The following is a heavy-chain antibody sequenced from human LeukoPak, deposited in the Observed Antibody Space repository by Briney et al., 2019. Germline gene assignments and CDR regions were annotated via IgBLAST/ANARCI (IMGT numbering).Heavy chain of an antibody. CDR3: AKLGVTTSQTSNWFDP. Sequence: GGTLRLSCAASGFTFSSYGMSWVRQAPGKGLEWVSAISGSGGSTYYADSVKGRFTISRGNSKNTLYLQMNSLRAEDTAVYYCAKLGVTTSQTSNWFDPWGQGTLVTVSS. V-gene: IGHV3-23*01. J-gene: IGHJ5*02. CDR2: ISGSGGST. CDR1: GFTFSSYG. D-gene: IGHD4-17*01.